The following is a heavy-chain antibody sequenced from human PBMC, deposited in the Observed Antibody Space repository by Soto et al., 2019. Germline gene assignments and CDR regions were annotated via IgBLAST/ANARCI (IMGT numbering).Heavy chain of an antibody. Sequence: SETLSLTCTVSGGSISSYYWSWIRQPPGKGLEWIGYIYYSGSTNYNPSLKSRVTISVDTSKNQFSLKLSSVTAADTAVYYCARDAGDCSSTSCYEVTAFDIWGQGTMVTVSS. D-gene: IGHD2-2*01. J-gene: IGHJ3*02. V-gene: IGHV4-59*01. CDR1: GGSISSYY. CDR3: ARDAGDCSSTSCYEVTAFDI. CDR2: IYYSGST.